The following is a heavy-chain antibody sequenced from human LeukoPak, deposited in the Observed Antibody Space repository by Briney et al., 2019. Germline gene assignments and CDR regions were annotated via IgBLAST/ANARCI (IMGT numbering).Heavy chain of an antibody. CDR2: IDSNNIAI. CDR1: GFTFSSYS. J-gene: IGHJ4*02. D-gene: IGHD3-3*01. V-gene: IGHV3-48*04. CDR3: ARDFARDSITIFEVVDY. Sequence: QPGGSLRLSCAASGFTFSSYSMNWVRQPPGKGLEWVSYIDSNNIAIYYADSVKGRFTISRDNDKNSLYLQMNSLRVEDTAVYYCARDFARDSITIFEVVDYWGQGTLVTVSS.